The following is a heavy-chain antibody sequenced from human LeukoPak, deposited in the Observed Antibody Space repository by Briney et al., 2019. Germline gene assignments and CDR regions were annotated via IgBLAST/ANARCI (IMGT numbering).Heavy chain of an antibody. Sequence: ASVKVSCKASGYTFSNYGISWVRQAPGQGLEWMGWISGYNGNTNYAQKFQGRVTMTTDTSTSTVYMELRSLRSDDTAVYYCARVGEVSGSYYYMDVWGKGTTVTVSS. CDR1: GYTFSNYG. D-gene: IGHD1-26*01. V-gene: IGHV1-18*01. J-gene: IGHJ6*03. CDR3: ARVGEVSGSYYYMDV. CDR2: ISGYNGNT.